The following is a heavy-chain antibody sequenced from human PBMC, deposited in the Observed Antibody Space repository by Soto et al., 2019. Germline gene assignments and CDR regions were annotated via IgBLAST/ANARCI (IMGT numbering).Heavy chain of an antibody. V-gene: IGHV4-31*11. Sequence: QVQLQESGPGLLKPSQTLALTCAVSGDSISDGVYYWTWIRQHPGKGLEWMAYIYYTGATNYNPSLESRLTISIDTSKNQFALKLRSVTAADMAMYFCARVRDPYASKLVDLWGQGNLVTVSS. CDR1: GDSISDGVYY. CDR2: IYYTGAT. J-gene: IGHJ5*02. D-gene: IGHD3-22*01. CDR3: ARVRDPYASKLVDL.